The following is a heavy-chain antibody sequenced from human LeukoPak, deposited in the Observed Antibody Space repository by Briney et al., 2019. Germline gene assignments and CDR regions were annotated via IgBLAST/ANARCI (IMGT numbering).Heavy chain of an antibody. CDR2: INPTGGST. Sequence: ASVKVSCKASGYTFTSHYMHWVRQAPEKGLEWMGIINPTGGSTSYAQKLQGRVTMTTDTSTSTAYMELRSLRSDDTAVYYCARGDPVTTTRNWFDPWGQGTLVTVSS. V-gene: IGHV1-46*01. CDR3: ARGDPVTTTRNWFDP. D-gene: IGHD5-12*01. CDR1: GYTFTSHY. J-gene: IGHJ5*02.